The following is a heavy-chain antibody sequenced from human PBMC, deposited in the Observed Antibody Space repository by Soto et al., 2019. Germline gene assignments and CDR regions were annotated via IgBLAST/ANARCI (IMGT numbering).Heavy chain of an antibody. CDR3: VKWHTSNFDSLPFTGFDF. D-gene: IGHD3-22*01. CDR1: GGSISSGGYS. CDR2: IYHSGST. J-gene: IGHJ4*02. V-gene: IGHV4-30-2*01. Sequence: PSETQSLTCAVSGGSISSGGYSWSWIRQPPGKCLEWIGYIYHSGSTYYNPSLKSRVTISVDRSKNQFSLKLSSVTAADAAAYYCVKWHTSNFDSLPFTGFDFWGQGTQVTVSS.